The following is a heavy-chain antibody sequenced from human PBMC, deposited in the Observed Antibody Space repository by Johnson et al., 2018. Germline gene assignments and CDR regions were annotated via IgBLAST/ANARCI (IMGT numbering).Heavy chain of an antibody. CDR3: AKEREDYGDYGAGGNAEYFQH. CDR2: ISGSGGST. Sequence: VQLVQSGGGLVQPGGSLRLSCAASGFTFSSYAMSWVRQAPGKGLEWVSAISGSGGSTYYAASVQGRFTISRDNSKNTRYLQMNSLRAEDTAGYYGAKEREDYGDYGAGGNAEYFQHGGQGTLVTVSS. J-gene: IGHJ1*01. CDR1: GFTFSSYA. D-gene: IGHD4-17*01. V-gene: IGHV3-23*04.